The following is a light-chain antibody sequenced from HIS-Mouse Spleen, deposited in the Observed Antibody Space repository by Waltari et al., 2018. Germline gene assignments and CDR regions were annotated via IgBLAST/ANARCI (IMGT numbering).Light chain of an antibody. V-gene: IGKV1-5*03. CDR3: QQYNSYS. CDR2: KAS. J-gene: IGKJ5*01. Sequence: DIQMTQSPSTLSASVGDRDTITCRASQSISSWLAWYQQKPGKAPKLLIYKASSLESGVPSRFSGSGSGTEFTLTISSLQPDDFATYYCQQYNSYSFGQGTRLEIK. CDR1: QSISSW.